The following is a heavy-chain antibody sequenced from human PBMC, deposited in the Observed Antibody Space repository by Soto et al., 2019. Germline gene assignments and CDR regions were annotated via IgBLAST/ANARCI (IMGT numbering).Heavy chain of an antibody. Sequence: PSETLSLTCTVSGGSIGSGGYYWSWIRQHPGKGLEWIGYIYYSGSTYYNPSLKSRVTISLDTSKNQFSLKLNSVTAADMTVYYCARSSTSANYFDYWGQGTLVTSPQ. D-gene: IGHD2-2*01. CDR1: GGSIGSGGYY. J-gene: IGHJ4*02. CDR2: IYYSGST. V-gene: IGHV4-31*03. CDR3: ARSSTSANYFDY.